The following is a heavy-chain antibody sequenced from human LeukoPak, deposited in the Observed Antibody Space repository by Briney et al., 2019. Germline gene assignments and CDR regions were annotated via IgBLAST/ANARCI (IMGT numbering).Heavy chain of an antibody. D-gene: IGHD2-2*01. CDR2: IGAAGDT. CDR1: GFTFSSYD. CDR3: ARGCSSYYYMDV. Sequence: GGSLRLSCAASGFTFSSYDMHWVRQATGKGLEWVSAIGAAGDTYYPGSVKGRFTISRENAKNSLYLQMNSLRDGDTAVYYCARGCSSYYYMDVWGKGTTVTVSS. J-gene: IGHJ6*03. V-gene: IGHV3-13*01.